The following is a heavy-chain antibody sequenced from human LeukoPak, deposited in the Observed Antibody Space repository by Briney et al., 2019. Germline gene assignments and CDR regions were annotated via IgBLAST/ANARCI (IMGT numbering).Heavy chain of an antibody. CDR1: GGSISSYY. Sequence: SETLSLTCTVSGGSISSYYWSWIRQPPGKGLEWIGYIYYSGSTNYNPPLKSRVTISVDTSKNQFSLNLSSVTAADTAVYYCARYSSSWRSFDIWGQGTMVTVSS. CDR2: IYYSGST. V-gene: IGHV4-59*01. CDR3: ARYSSSWRSFDI. J-gene: IGHJ3*02. D-gene: IGHD6-13*01.